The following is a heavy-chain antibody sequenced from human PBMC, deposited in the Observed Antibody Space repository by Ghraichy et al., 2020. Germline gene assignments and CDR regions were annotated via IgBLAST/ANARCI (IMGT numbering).Heavy chain of an antibody. V-gene: IGHV4-30-2*01. D-gene: IGHD5-18*01. CDR1: GGSISSGGYS. J-gene: IGHJ4*02. CDR2: IYHSGST. CDR3: ARGRGYSYGDFDY. Sequence: SETLSLTCAVSGGSISSGGYSWSWIRQPPGKGLEWIGYIYHSGSTYYNPSLKSRVTISVDRSKNQFSLKLSSVTAADTAVYYCARGRGYSYGDFDYWGQGTLVTVSS.